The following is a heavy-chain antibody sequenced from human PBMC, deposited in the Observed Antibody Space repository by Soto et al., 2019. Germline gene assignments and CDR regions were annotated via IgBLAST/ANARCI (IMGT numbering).Heavy chain of an antibody. Sequence: HSETLSLTCGVSGGSISSGDYSWSWIRQPPGKGLEWLGSIYHSGSTYYNPSLKSRVTISVDRSKNQFSLKLSSVTAADTAVYYCARVPGPWGQGTLVTVSS. J-gene: IGHJ5*02. CDR2: IYHSGST. V-gene: IGHV4-30-2*01. CDR3: ARVPGP. CDR1: GGSISSGDYS.